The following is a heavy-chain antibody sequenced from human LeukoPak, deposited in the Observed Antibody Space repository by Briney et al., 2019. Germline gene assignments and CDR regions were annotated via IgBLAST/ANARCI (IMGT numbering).Heavy chain of an antibody. CDR1: GYTFTDYY. CDR3: AREPGGWSPGNY. D-gene: IGHD6-19*01. J-gene: IGHJ4*02. V-gene: IGHV1-2*02. CDR2: INPNSGGT. Sequence: ASVKVSCKASGYTFTDYYIHWVRQAPGQGLEWMGWINPNSGGTYYAQTFQGRVTMTRDTSITTAYMGLSRLRSGDTAVYYCAREPGGWSPGNYWGQGTLVTVSS.